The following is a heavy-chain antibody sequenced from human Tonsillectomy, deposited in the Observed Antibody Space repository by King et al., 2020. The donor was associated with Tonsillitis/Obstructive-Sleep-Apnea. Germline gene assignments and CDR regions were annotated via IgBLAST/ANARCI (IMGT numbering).Heavy chain of an antibody. CDR3: AGGHFVVVIAIHFDY. CDR1: GFTFSSYE. J-gene: IGHJ4*02. Sequence: VQLVESGGGLVQPGGSLRLSCAASGFTFSSYEMNWVRQAPGKGLEWVSYISSSGSTIYYADSVKGRFTISRDNAKNSLYLQMNSLRAEDTAVYYCAGGHFVVVIAIHFDYWGQGTLVTVSS. V-gene: IGHV3-48*03. D-gene: IGHD2-21*01. CDR2: ISSSGSTI.